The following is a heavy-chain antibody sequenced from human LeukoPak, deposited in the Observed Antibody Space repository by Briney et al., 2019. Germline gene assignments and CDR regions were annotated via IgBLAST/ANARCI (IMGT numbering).Heavy chain of an antibody. CDR3: ARGGFWLMDV. J-gene: IGHJ6*03. Sequence: SSETLSLTCTVSGDSISSYYWSWIRQPPGKGLEWIGYIYYSGSTNYNPSLKSRVTISLDTSKNQFSLKLSSVTAADTAVYYCARGGFWLMDVWGKGTTVTVSS. D-gene: IGHD3-16*01. CDR1: GDSISSYY. V-gene: IGHV4-59*08. CDR2: IYYSGST.